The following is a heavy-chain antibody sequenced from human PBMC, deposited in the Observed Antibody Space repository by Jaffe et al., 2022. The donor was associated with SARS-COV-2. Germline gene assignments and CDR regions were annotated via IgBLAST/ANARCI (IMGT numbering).Heavy chain of an antibody. CDR3: VTVLNGYFES. Sequence: EVQLWESGGDFTHPGGSLRLSCEASGFRFTDYTMSWVRQAPGTGLEWVSVISGSGTTTYYLASVKGRFTISRDSQKNTLYLQMNSLRAEDTAIYYCVTVLNGYFESWGQGTLVTVSS. D-gene: IGHD1-1*01. J-gene: IGHJ4*02. CDR2: ISGSGTTT. CDR1: GFRFTDYT. V-gene: IGHV3-23*01.